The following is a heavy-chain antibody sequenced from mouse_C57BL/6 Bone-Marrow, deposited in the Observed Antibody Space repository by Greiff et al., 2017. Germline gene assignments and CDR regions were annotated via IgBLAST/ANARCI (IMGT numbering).Heavy chain of an antibody. CDR1: GYTFTDYY. CDR2: INPNNGGT. Sequence: EVQLQQSGPELVKPGASVKISCKASGYTFTDYYMNWVKQSHGKSLEWIGDINPNNGGTSYNQKFKGKATLTVDKSSSTAYMELRSLTSEDSAVYYCARGSNYGYWGQGTTLTVSS. J-gene: IGHJ2*01. V-gene: IGHV1-26*01. D-gene: IGHD2-5*01. CDR3: ARGSNYGY.